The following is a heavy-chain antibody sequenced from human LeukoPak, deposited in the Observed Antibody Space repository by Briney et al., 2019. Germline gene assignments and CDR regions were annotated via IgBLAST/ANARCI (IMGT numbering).Heavy chain of an antibody. D-gene: IGHD4-11*01. V-gene: IGHV3-48*01. J-gene: IGHJ5*02. CDR1: GFSFSDYS. CDR2: ISRSSSPI. Sequence: PGGSLRLPCAASGFSFSDYSMNWVRQAPGKGLEWVSYISRSSSPIYYADSVKGRSTISRDNAKNSLYLQMNSLRAEDTAVYYCARSFNYAGWFDPWSQGTLVTVSS. CDR3: ARSFNYAGWFDP.